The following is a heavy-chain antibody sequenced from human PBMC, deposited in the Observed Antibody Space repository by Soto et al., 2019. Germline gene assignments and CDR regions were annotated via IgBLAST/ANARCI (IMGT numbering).Heavy chain of an antibody. CDR2: ISYDGSNK. CDR3: ARDQTYGDSRFVIAV. CDR1: GFSFSRYA. Sequence: GGSLRLSCIVSGFSFSRYAMHWVRQAPGKGLEWVADISYDGSNKDYADSVKGRLTISRDNSKNTVYLQMNSLRAEDTAVFYCARDQTYGDSRFVIAVSGQGTTVTVSS. J-gene: IGHJ6*02. V-gene: IGHV3-30-3*01. D-gene: IGHD4-17*01.